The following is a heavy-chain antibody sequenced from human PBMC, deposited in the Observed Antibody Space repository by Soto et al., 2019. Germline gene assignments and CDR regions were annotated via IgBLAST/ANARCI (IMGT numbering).Heavy chain of an antibody. CDR1: GFSLSTSGVA. CDR2: IYWDDDK. V-gene: IGHV2-5*02. Sequence: QITLKESGPTLVKPTQTLTLTCTFSGFSLSTSGVAVGWIRQPPGKALEWLALIYWDDDKRYSPSLKSRLTITKDTSKNQVVLTMTYMDPVDTATYYCALSREDTAMVYFDYWGQGTLVTLSS. J-gene: IGHJ4*02. D-gene: IGHD5-18*01. CDR3: ALSREDTAMVYFDY.